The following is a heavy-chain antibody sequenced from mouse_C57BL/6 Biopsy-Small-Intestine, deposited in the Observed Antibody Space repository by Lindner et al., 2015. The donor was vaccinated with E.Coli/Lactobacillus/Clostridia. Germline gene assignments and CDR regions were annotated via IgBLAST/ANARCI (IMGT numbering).Heavy chain of an antibody. Sequence: VQLQESGPELVKPGDSVKMSCKASGYTFTDYYMDWVKQSHGKSLEWIGYIYPNNGGTSYNQKFKGKATLTVDKSSSTAYMEFHSLTSEDSAVYYCTRRTGPYAMDYWGQGTSVTVSS. CDR3: TRRTGPYAMDY. D-gene: IGHD4-1*01. V-gene: IGHV1-34*02. CDR2: IYPNNGGT. CDR1: GYTFTDYY. J-gene: IGHJ4*01.